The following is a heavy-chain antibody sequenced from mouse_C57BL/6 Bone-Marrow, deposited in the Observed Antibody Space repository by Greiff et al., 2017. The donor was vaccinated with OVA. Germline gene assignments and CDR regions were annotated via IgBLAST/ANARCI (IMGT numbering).Heavy chain of an antibody. CDR1: GYTFTSYW. D-gene: IGHD2-3*01. Sequence: VQLQQPGAELVKPGASVKMSCKASGYTFTSYWITWVKQRPGQGLEWIGDIYPGSGSTNYNEKFKSKATLTVDTSSSTAYMQLSSLTSEDSAVYYCARVDGYYVAFFFGIWGTGTTVTVSS. J-gene: IGHJ1*03. CDR2: IYPGSGST. V-gene: IGHV1-55*01. CDR3: ARVDGYYVAFFFGI.